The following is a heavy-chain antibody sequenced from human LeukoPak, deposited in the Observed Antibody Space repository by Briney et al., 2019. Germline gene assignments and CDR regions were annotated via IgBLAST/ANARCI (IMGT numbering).Heavy chain of an antibody. Sequence: PGRSLRLSCAASGFTFSSYGMHWVRQAPGKGLEWVAVIWYDGSNKYYADSVKGRFTISRDNSKNTLYLQMNSLRAEDTAVYYCAKTGLDSGNYGPFDYWGQGTLVTVSS. V-gene: IGHV3-33*06. D-gene: IGHD1-26*01. CDR3: AKTGLDSGNYGPFDY. CDR1: GFTFSSYG. CDR2: IWYDGSNK. J-gene: IGHJ4*02.